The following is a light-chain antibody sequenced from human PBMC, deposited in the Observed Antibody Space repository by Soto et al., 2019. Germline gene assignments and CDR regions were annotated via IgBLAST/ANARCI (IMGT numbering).Light chain of an antibody. CDR2: AAS. Sequence: DMQMTQSPSTMSASLGDVASIXXRASKSIGRWLAWYQQKPGKAPNLXRYAASSLQSGVPSRFSGSGSGTDFTLTISSLQRDDFAIYYCQQYKPYSRTFGQGTKVDI. CDR1: KSIGRW. V-gene: IGKV1-5*01. CDR3: QQYKPYSRT. J-gene: IGKJ1*01.